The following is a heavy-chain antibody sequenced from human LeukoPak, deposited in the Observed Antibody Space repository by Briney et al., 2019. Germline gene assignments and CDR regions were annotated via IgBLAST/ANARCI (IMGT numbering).Heavy chain of an antibody. D-gene: IGHD1-26*01. V-gene: IGHV1-58*01. Sequence: SVKVSCKASGFTFTSSAVQWVRQARGQRLEWIGWIVVGSGNTNYAQKFQERVTITRDMSTSTAYMELSSLRSEDTAVYYCAAPGSYPDAFDIWGQGTMVTVSS. CDR3: AAPGSYPDAFDI. CDR1: GFTFTSSA. CDR2: IVVGSGNT. J-gene: IGHJ3*02.